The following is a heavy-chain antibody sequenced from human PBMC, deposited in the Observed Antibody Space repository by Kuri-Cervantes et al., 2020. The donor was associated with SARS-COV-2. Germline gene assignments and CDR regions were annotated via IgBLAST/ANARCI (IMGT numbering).Heavy chain of an antibody. CDR1: GGSISSDY. CDR2: IYTSGST. V-gene: IGHV4-4*07. CDR3: ARGGGLGDPPFQS. Sequence: GSLRLSCTVSGGSISSDYWSWIRQPAGKELEWIGRIYTSGSTNYNPSLKSRVTISVDTSKNQFSLKLTSVTAADTAVYYCARGGGLGDPPFQSWGQGTLVTVSS. D-gene: IGHD3-16*01. J-gene: IGHJ4*02.